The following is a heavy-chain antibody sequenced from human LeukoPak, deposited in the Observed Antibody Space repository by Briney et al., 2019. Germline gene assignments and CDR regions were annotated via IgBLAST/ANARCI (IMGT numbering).Heavy chain of an antibody. Sequence: GESLKISCKGSGYNFNTYWIGWVRQMPGKDLEWMGIIYPGDSDTRYNPSFQGQVTISADKSISIAYLQWTSLKASDTAMYYCASRYGAYETLDYWGQGTLVTVSS. V-gene: IGHV5-51*01. CDR1: GYNFNTYW. CDR2: IYPGDSDT. D-gene: IGHD5-12*01. CDR3: ASRYGAYETLDY. J-gene: IGHJ4*02.